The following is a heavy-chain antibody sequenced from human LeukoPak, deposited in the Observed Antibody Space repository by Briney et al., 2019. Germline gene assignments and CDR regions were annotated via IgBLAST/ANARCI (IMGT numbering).Heavy chain of an antibody. J-gene: IGHJ4*02. V-gene: IGHV1-2*02. CDR2: INPNSGGT. CDR1: GYTFTGYY. CDR3: ARATTNYYGSGKY. Sequence: ASVKVSCKASGYTFTGYYIHWVRQAPGQGLEWMGWINPNSGGTIYAQKFQGRVIMTRDTSISTAYMELSRLRSDDTAVYYCARATTNYYGSGKYWGQGTLVTVSS. D-gene: IGHD3-10*01.